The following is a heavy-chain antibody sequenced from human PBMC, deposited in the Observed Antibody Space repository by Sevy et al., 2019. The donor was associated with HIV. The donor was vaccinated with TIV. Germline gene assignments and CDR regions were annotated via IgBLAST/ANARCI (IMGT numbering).Heavy chain of an antibody. V-gene: IGHV1-46*01. J-gene: IGHJ4*02. Sequence: ASVKVSCKASGYTFTNYCIHWVRQAPGEGLEWMGLIGPSDGVTSYPQKFQGRVTMTRDTSTSTVYMELSSLRSEDTAMYYCARERAWAHDDWGQGTLVTVSS. CDR1: GYTFTNYC. CDR2: IGPSDGVT. CDR3: ARERAWAHDD. D-gene: IGHD1-26*01.